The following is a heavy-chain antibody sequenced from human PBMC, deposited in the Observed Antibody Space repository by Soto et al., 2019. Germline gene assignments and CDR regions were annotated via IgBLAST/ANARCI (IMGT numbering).Heavy chain of an antibody. V-gene: IGHV3-23*01. D-gene: IGHD2-15*01. CDR1: GFTFSSYS. Sequence: PGGSLRLSCAASGFTFSSYSMSWVRQAPGKGLEWVSGFRTSGDGGTTYYADSVKGRFTISRDNSKSTLYLQLNSLGAEDTALYYCAKRVEHCRGGSCYFFDDWGQGTLVTVSS. CDR2: FRTSGDGGTT. J-gene: IGHJ4*02. CDR3: AKRVEHCRGGSCYFFDD.